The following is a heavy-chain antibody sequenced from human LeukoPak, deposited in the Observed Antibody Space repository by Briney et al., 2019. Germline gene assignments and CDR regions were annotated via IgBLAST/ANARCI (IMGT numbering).Heavy chain of an antibody. J-gene: IGHJ4*02. CDR3: ARDQEGFDY. V-gene: IGHV1-46*01. CDR1: GYTFTSNY. CDR2: IYPRDGST. Sequence: ASVKVSCKASGYTFTSNYIHWVRQAPGQGLEWMGMIYPRDGSTSCAQKFQGRVTVTRDTSTSAVHMELSGLRSEDTAVYYCARDQEGFDYWGQGTLVTVSS.